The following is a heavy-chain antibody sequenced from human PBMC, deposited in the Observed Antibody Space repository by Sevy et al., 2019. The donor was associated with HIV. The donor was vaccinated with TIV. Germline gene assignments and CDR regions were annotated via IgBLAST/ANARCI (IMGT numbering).Heavy chain of an antibody. J-gene: IGHJ3*02. CDR1: GFTFSNSA. CDR3: ANRALDAFDI. CDR2: ISGSGGST. Sequence: GGSLRLSCAASGFTFSNSAMSWVRQAPGKGLEWVSSISGSGGSTYYEDSVKGRFTISRDNSKNTLYLQMNSLRVEDTAVYYCANRALDAFDIWGQGTMVTVSS. V-gene: IGHV3-23*01.